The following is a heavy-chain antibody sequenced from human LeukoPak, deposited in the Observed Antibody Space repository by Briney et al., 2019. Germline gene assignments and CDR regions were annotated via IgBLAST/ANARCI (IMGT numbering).Heavy chain of an antibody. V-gene: IGHV4-59*01. CDR2: VDHTGST. J-gene: IGHJ6*03. D-gene: IGHD1-1*01. CDR3: ARGRVSSSTWYSTYYYCFYMDV. CDR1: GGSISSYY. Sequence: SETLSLTCTVSGGSISSYYWSWIRQPPGKGLEWIGYVDHTGSTNFNPSLNGRVSISRDTTKNLFSLRLRSVTAADTAVYFCARGRVSSSTWYSTYYYCFYMDVWGKGTTVTVSS.